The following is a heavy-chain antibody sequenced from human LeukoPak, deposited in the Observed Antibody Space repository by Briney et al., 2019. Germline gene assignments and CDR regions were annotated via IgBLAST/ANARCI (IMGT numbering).Heavy chain of an antibody. CDR2: ISPSGAST. J-gene: IGHJ4*02. V-gene: IGHV1-46*01. Sequence: GASVKVSCKASGYTFTRYYMHWVRQAPGQGLEWMGIISPSGASTSYAQKFQGRVTMTRDTSISTAYMELSRLRSDDTAVYYCASATVTTFGFDYWGQGTLVTVSS. CDR3: ASATVTTFGFDY. D-gene: IGHD4-17*01. CDR1: GYTFTRYY.